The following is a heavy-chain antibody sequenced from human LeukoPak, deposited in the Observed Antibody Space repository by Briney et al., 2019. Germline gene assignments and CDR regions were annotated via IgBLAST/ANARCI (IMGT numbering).Heavy chain of an antibody. D-gene: IGHD5-12*01. Sequence: ASVKVSCKASGYTFTSYGISWVRHAPGQGLEWMGWISAYNGNTNYAQKLQGRVTMTTDTSTSTAYMELRSLRSDDTAVYYCATGGGYSGYRRYYYMDVWGKGTTVTVSS. CDR3: ATGGGYSGYRRYYYMDV. J-gene: IGHJ6*03. CDR1: GYTFTSYG. V-gene: IGHV1-18*01. CDR2: ISAYNGNT.